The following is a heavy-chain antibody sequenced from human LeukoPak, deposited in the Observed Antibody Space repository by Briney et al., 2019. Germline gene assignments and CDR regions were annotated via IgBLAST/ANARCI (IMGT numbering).Heavy chain of an antibody. CDR3: ARIPRWGYSYGHLDY. Sequence: GGSLRLSCAASGFTFSSYSMNWVRQAPGKGLEWVSSISSSSSYIYYADSVKGRFTISRDNAKNSLYLQMNSLRAEDTAVYYCARIPRWGYSYGHLDYWGQGTLVTVSS. V-gene: IGHV3-21*01. J-gene: IGHJ4*02. CDR2: ISSSSSYI. CDR1: GFTFSSYS. D-gene: IGHD5-18*01.